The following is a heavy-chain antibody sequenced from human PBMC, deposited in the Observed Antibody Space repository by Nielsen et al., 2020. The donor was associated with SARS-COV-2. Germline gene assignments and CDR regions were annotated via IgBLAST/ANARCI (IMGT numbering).Heavy chain of an antibody. V-gene: IGHV3-20*04. D-gene: IGHD2-15*01. CDR2: INWNGGST. CDR3: VLQWGY. J-gene: IGHJ4*02. CDR1: GFTFDDYG. Sequence: GESLKISCAASGFTFDDYGMSWVRQAPGKGLEWVSGINWNGGSTGYADSVKGRFTIPRDNAKNSLYLQMNSLRAEDTAVYYCVLQWGYWGQGTLVTVAS.